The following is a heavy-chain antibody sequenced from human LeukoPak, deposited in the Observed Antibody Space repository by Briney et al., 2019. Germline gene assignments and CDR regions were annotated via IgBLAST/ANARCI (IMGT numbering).Heavy chain of an antibody. CDR1: GFTFSSYV. CDR2: ISGTGANT. Sequence: PGGSLRLSCAVSGFTFSSYVMNWVRQAPGKGLEWVSDISGTGANTYYADSVKGRFTISRDNSKNTLYLQMNSLRAEDTAVYYCAKEPYCSSTSCIGEYFQRWGQGTLVTVSS. D-gene: IGHD2-2*01. V-gene: IGHV3-23*01. CDR3: AKEPYCSSTSCIGEYFQR. J-gene: IGHJ1*01.